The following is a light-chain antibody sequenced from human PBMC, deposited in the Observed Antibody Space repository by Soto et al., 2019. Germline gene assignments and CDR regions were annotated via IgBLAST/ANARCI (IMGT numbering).Light chain of an antibody. CDR3: QQFDSLPLT. V-gene: IGKV1-33*01. J-gene: IGKJ4*01. CDR1: QDISTH. Sequence: DIQMTQSPSSLSASVGDRVTITCQASQDISTHSTWFQQKPGKAPKLLIYDVSILETGVPSRFSGSGSGTHFTFSISSLQPEDIATYYCQQFDSLPLTFGGGTRVEIK. CDR2: DVS.